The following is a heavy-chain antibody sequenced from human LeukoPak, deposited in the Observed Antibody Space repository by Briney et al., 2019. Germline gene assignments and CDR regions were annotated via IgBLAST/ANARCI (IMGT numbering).Heavy chain of an antibody. Sequence: SETLSLTCTVSGGSISSSSYYWGWIRQPPGKGLEWIGSIYYSGSTNYNPSLKSRVTISVDTSKNQFSLKLSSVTAADTAVYYCASNLEGGYSYGYDGIYYYMDVWGKGTTVTVSS. CDR3: ASNLEGGYSYGYDGIYYYMDV. CDR1: GGSISSSSYY. J-gene: IGHJ6*03. V-gene: IGHV4-39*07. D-gene: IGHD5-18*01. CDR2: IYYSGST.